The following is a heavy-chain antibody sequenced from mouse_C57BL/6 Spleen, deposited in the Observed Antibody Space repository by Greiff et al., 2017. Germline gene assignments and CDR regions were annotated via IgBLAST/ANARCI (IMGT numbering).Heavy chain of an antibody. J-gene: IGHJ1*03. D-gene: IGHD1-1*01. CDR3: AFYYYGSSYAWYFDV. CDR1: GFNIKNTY. Sequence: VQLQQSVAELVRPGASVKLSCTASGFNIKNTYMHWVKQRPEQGLEWIGRIDPANGNTKYAPKFQGKATITADTSSNTAYLQLSSRTSEDTAIYCFAFYYYGSSYAWYFDVWGTGTTVTVSS. CDR2: IDPANGNT. V-gene: IGHV14-3*01.